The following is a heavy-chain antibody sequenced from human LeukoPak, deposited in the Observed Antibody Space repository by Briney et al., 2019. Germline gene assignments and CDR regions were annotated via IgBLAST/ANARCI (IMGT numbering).Heavy chain of an antibody. Sequence: SQTLSLTCAISGDSVSSKSAAWNWIRQSPSRGLEWLGRTYYRSKWYNDYAVSVKSRITIDPDTSKNQFSLQLNSVTPEDTAVYYCARVADYGDATNWFDPWGQGTLVTVSS. D-gene: IGHD4-17*01. CDR1: GDSVSSKSAA. V-gene: IGHV6-1*01. CDR2: TYYRSKWYN. CDR3: ARVADYGDATNWFDP. J-gene: IGHJ5*02.